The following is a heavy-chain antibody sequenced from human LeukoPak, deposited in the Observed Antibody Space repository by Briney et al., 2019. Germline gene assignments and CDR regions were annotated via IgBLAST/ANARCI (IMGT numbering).Heavy chain of an antibody. CDR3: ARELGPGASYFDY. J-gene: IGHJ4*02. Sequence: PGGSLRLSCAASGXTVSSNYMSWVRQAPGKGLEWVSVIYSGGSTYYADSVKGRFTFSRDNAKNTLYLQMNSLRAEDSAVYYCARELGPGASYFDYWGQGTLVTVSS. D-gene: IGHD7-27*01. V-gene: IGHV3-53*01. CDR1: GXTVSSNY. CDR2: IYSGGST.